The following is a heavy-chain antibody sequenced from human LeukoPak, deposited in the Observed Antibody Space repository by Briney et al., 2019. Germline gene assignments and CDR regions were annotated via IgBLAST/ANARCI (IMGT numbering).Heavy chain of an antibody. CDR2: IWYDGSKK. CDR1: GFTFRNYG. Sequence: GGSLRLSCAASGFTFRNYGMTWVRQAPGKGLEWVTVIWYDGSKKYYGESVKGRYTISRDNSKNKLYLQMNSLRAEDTAVYYCARDLVPPALDYGDPNYYYYGMDVWGQGTTVTVSS. CDR3: ARDLVPPALDYGDPNYYYYGMDV. V-gene: IGHV3-33*01. J-gene: IGHJ6*02. D-gene: IGHD4-17*01.